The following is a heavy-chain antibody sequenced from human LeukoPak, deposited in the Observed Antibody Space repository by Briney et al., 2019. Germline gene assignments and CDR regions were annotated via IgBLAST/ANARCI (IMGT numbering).Heavy chain of an antibody. V-gene: IGHV4-39*07. CDR2: IYYSGST. D-gene: IGHD3-9*01. J-gene: IGHJ4*02. CDR1: GGSISRSDYY. CDR3: ARDRSFEPWAFDY. Sequence: PSETLSLTCTVSGGSISRSDYYWGWIRQPPGKGLEWIGSIYYSGSTYYNSSLKSRVTISVDTSKNQFSLKLSSVTAADTAVYYCARDRSFEPWAFDYWGQGTLVTVSS.